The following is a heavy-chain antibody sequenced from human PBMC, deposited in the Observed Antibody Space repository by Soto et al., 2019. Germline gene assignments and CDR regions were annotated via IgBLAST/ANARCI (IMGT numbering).Heavy chain of an antibody. CDR2: IKKDGSEK. Sequence: EVQLVESGGGLVQPGGSLRLSCAASGFTFTSYWMSWVRQAPGKGLEWVANIKKDGSEKYYVDFVEGRFTISRDNAKNSLYLQMNSLRAEATAVYYCARLPYSGRYSDWYFDLWGRGTLVTVSS. CDR3: ARLPYSGRYSDWYFDL. J-gene: IGHJ2*01. CDR1: GFTFTSYW. V-gene: IGHV3-7*03. D-gene: IGHD1-26*01.